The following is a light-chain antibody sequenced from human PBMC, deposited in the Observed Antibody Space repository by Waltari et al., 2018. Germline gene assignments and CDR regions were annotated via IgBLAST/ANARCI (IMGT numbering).Light chain of an antibody. CDR1: QSFSKF. V-gene: IGKV1-5*01. CDR3: HQYHTYLWT. CDR2: GAS. Sequence: DIQMTQSPSTLSAFVGDRVTITCRASQSFSKFLAWYQLKPGKAPKLLIYGASTLDGGVPSRFSGSGSGAEFTLTISSLQPDDVATYHCHQYHTYLWTFGQGTKVEIK. J-gene: IGKJ1*01.